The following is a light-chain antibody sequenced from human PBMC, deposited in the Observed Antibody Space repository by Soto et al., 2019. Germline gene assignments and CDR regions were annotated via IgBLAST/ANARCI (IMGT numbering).Light chain of an antibody. CDR2: DAS. CDR1: QDVNSK. J-gene: IGKJ5*01. CDR3: QQYYDWPPFT. Sequence: EIVMTQSPATLFVSPGDRATLSCRASQDVNSKLAWYQQKPGQAPQLLIYDASTRATGFPARFSGSGSGTEFTLTISSLQSEDFAVYYCQQYYDWPPFTFGQGTRLEIK. V-gene: IGKV3-15*01.